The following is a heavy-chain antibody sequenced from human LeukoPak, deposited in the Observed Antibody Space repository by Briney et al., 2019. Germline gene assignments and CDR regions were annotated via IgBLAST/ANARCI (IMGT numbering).Heavy chain of an antibody. CDR3: ARSIAGSPTNNWFDP. Sequence: SETLSLTCTVSGGSISSDFWSWIRQPPGKGLEWVGYIYSSGSNYNPSLKGRATISLDTSKNQFFLELSSVTAADTAAYYCARSIAGSPTNNWFDPWGQGTLVTVSS. J-gene: IGHJ5*02. D-gene: IGHD6-6*01. V-gene: IGHV4-4*09. CDR2: IYSSGS. CDR1: GGSISSDF.